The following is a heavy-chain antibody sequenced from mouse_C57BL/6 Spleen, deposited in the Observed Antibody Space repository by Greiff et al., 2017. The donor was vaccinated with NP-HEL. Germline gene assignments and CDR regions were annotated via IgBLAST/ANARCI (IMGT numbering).Heavy chain of an antibody. Sequence: QVHVQQSGAELARPGASVKMSCKASGYTFTSYRMHWVKQRPGQGLEWIGDIYPSSGYTKYNQKFKDKATLTADKYSSTASMELSSLKSEDSAVYYCVRLGNYVDYHAMDYWGQGTSVTVSS. V-gene: IGHV1-4*01. CDR3: VRLGNYVDYHAMDY. CDR1: GYTFTSYR. J-gene: IGHJ4*01. CDR2: IYPSSGYT. D-gene: IGHD2-1*01.